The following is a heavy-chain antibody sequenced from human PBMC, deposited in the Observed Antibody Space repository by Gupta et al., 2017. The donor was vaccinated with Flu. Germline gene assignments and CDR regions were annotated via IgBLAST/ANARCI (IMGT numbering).Heavy chain of an antibody. D-gene: IGHD3-16*01. CDR1: GYTFINYY. CDR2: INPIGGSS. CDR3: ARVPSYDASYYFDY. V-gene: IGHV1-46*03. J-gene: IGHJ4*02. Sequence: QVQLLQSGAEVKKPGASVKLSCTASGYTFINYYIHWVRQAPGQGFEWMGVINPIGGSSSYAQKFQGRVTMTRNTSTSTVYMKLISLRSEDTAVYFCARVPSYDASYYFDYWGQGTLVTVSS.